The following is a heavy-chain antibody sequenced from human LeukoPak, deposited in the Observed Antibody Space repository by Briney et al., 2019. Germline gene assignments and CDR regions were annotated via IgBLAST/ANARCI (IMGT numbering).Heavy chain of an antibody. CDR1: GYTFKKYG. CDR2: ISTYNGDT. Sequence: ASVKVSCKASGYTFKKYGISWVRQAPGQGLEWMGWISTYNGDTNYAQKFQGRVTMTTDTSTSTAYVELRSLRSDDTAVYYCARDPSNTSGWYIYFDYWGQGTLVTVSS. D-gene: IGHD6-19*01. V-gene: IGHV1-18*01. CDR3: ARDPSNTSGWYIYFDY. J-gene: IGHJ4*02.